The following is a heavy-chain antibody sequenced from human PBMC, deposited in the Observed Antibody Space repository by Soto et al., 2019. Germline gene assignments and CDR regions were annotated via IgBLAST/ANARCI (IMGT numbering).Heavy chain of an antibody. CDR1: GFTFSSYA. V-gene: IGHV3-23*01. D-gene: IGHD6-6*01. CDR3: AKRSSSSTFDY. CDR2: ISGSDDNT. J-gene: IGHJ4*02. Sequence: GGSLRLSCAASGFTFSSYAMSWVRQAPGKGLEWVSVISGSDDNTYYADSVKGRFTISRDNSKNTLYLQMNSLRAEDTAVYYCAKRSSSSTFDYWGQGTLVTVSS.